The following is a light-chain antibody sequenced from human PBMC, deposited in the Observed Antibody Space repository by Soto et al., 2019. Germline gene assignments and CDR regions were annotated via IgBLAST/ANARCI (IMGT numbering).Light chain of an antibody. V-gene: IGKV1-5*01. CDR1: QSISSW. CDR3: QQYNNYPLT. J-gene: IGKJ2*01. Sequence: DIQMTQSPSTLSASVGDRVTITCRASQSISSWLAWYQQKPGKAPKLLIYDASSLESGVPSRFSGSGSGTEFTLTIRSLQPDDFATYYCQQYNNYPLTFGQGTKLEIK. CDR2: DAS.